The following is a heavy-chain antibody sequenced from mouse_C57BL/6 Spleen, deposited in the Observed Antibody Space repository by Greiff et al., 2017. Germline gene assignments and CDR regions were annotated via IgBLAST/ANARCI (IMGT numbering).Heavy chain of an antibody. CDR1: GYAFSSSW. D-gene: IGHD2-4*01. V-gene: IGHV1-82*01. J-gene: IGHJ3*01. CDR2: IYPGDGDT. CDR3: AIDYDEGDWFAY. Sequence: LVESGPELVKPGASVKISCKASGYAFSSSWMNWVKQRPGKGLEWIGRIYPGDGDTNYTGKFKGKATLTADKSSSTAYMQLSSLTSEVSAVYFCAIDYDEGDWFAYWGQGTLVTVSA.